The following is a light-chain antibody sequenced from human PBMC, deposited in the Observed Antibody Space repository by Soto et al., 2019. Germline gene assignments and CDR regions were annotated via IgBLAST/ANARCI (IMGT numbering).Light chain of an antibody. J-gene: IGKJ1*01. V-gene: IGKV3-11*01. Sequence: EIVLTQPPATLSLSPGERATLSCRASQSVSSYLAWYQQKPGQDPRLLIYDASNRATGIPARFSGSGSGTDVTLTISSLEPEDFALYYCQRRSNWTFGQGTKVEIK. CDR2: DAS. CDR1: QSVSSY. CDR3: QRRSNWT.